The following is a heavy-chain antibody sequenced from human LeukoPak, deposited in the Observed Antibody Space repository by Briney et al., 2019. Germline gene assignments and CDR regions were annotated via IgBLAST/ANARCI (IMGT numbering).Heavy chain of an antibody. D-gene: IGHD1-26*01. CDR1: GYSFTSYW. CDR3: ARATHHYYYYMDV. CDR2: IYPGDSDT. J-gene: IGHJ6*03. V-gene: IGHV5-51*01. Sequence: GESLKISCESSGYSFTSYWIGWVRQMPGKGLEWMGIIYPGDSDTRYSPSFQGQVTISADKSISTAYLQWSSLKASDTAMYYCARATHHYYYYMDVWGKGTTVTVSS.